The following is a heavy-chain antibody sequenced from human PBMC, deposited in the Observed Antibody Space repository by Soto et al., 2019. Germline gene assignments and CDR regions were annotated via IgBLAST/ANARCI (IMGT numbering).Heavy chain of an antibody. CDR1: GFTFSSYS. Sequence: GGSLRLSCAASGFTFSSYSMHWVRQAPGKGLEWVAVISYDGSNKYYADSVKGRFTISRDNSKNTLYLQMNSLRAEDTAVYYCAKGWFDPWGQGTLVTVSS. CDR2: ISYDGSNK. V-gene: IGHV3-30*18. J-gene: IGHJ5*02. CDR3: AKGWFDP.